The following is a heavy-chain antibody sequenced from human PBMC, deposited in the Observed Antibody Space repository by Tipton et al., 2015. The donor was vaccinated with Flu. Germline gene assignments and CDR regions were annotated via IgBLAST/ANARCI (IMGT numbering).Heavy chain of an antibody. D-gene: IGHD3-10*02. J-gene: IGHJ2*01. CDR2: IYHSEST. CDR1: GYSISGGFY. Sequence: TLSLTCAVSGYSISGGFYWGWIRQAPGEGLEWVGTIYHSESTYYNPSLESRVTISVDTSRNQFSLNLDSVTAADTAVYYCARLSGVPVNKDWYFDLWGRGTLATVSS. V-gene: IGHV4-38-2*01. CDR3: ARLSGVPVNKDWYFDL.